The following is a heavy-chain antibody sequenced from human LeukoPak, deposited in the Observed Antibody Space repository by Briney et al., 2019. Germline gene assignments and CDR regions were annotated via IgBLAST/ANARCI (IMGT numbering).Heavy chain of an antibody. V-gene: IGHV3-7*01. CDR3: ARDDAMVRGVIKFPDY. J-gene: IGHJ4*02. Sequence: GGSLRLSCAASGFTFSSYWMSWVRQAPGKGLEWVANIKQDGSEKYYVDSVKGRFTISRDNAKNSLYLQMNSLRAEDTAVYYCARDDAMVRGVIKFPDYWGQGTLVTVSS. CDR2: IKQDGSEK. CDR1: GFTFSSYW. D-gene: IGHD3-10*01.